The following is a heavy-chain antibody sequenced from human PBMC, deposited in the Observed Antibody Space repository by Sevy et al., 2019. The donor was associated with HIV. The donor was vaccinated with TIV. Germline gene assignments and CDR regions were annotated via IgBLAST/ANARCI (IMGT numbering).Heavy chain of an antibody. Sequence: GGSLRLSCAASGFTFSSFAMGWVRQAPGKGLDWISVISGTGDHTYYADSVKGRFTISRDNSKNPLFLKMNSLRAEDTAIFYCAKKMGGGSGMAFLVDYWGQGTLVTVSS. J-gene: IGHJ4*02. CDR3: AKKMGGGSGMAFLVDY. V-gene: IGHV3-23*01. CDR1: GFTFSSFA. CDR2: ISGTGDHT. D-gene: IGHD5-18*01.